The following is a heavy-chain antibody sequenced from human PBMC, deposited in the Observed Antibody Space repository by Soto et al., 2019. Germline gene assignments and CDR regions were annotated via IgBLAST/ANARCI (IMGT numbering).Heavy chain of an antibody. CDR3: ARTTYSDY. CDR1: GFTFSSYE. J-gene: IGHJ4*01. V-gene: IGHV3-48*03. CDR2: ISRSGDVI. Sequence: LRLSCAGSGFTFSSYEMNWVRQAPGKGLEWVSYISRSGDVIYYADSVKGRFTVSRDNAKNSLYLQMNSLRAEDTAVYYCARTTYSDYWGQGTLVTVSS.